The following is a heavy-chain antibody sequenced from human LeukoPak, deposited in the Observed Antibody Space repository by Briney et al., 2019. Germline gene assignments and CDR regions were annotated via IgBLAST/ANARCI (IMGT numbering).Heavy chain of an antibody. CDR2: INPNSGGT. CDR1: GYTFTGYY. Sequence: GASVKVSCKASGYTFTGYYMHWVRQAPGQGLEWMGLINPNSGGTNYAQKFQGRVTMTRDTSISTAYMELSRLRSDDTAVYYCARVRRVGATFYYFDYWGQGTLVTVSS. D-gene: IGHD1-26*01. J-gene: IGHJ4*02. CDR3: ARVRRVGATFYYFDY. V-gene: IGHV1-2*02.